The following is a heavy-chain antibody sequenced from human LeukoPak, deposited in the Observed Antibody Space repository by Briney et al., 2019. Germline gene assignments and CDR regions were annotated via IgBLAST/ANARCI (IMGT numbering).Heavy chain of an antibody. CDR3: ARGEYYYGSGS. D-gene: IGHD3-10*01. J-gene: IGHJ4*02. Sequence: SETLSLTCAVSGGSISSYYWSWIRQPPGKGLEWIGYIYYSGSTNYNPSLKSRVTISVDTSKNQFSLKLSSVTAADTAVYYCARGEYYYGSGSWGQGTLVTVSS. V-gene: IGHV4-59*01. CDR1: GGSISSYY. CDR2: IYYSGST.